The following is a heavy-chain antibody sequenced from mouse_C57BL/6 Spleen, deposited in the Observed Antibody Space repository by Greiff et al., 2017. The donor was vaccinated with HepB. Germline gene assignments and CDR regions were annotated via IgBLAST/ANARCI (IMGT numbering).Heavy chain of an antibody. CDR3: AIERVLLRGFDY. CDR1: GFTFSSYA. Sequence: EVKLVESGGGLVKPGGSLKLSCAASGFTFSSYAMSWVRQTPEKRLEWVATISDGGSYTYYPDNVKGRFTISRDNAKNNLYLQMSHLKSEDTAMYYCAIERVLLRGFDYWGQGTTLTVSS. CDR2: ISDGGSYT. D-gene: IGHD1-1*01. V-gene: IGHV5-4*01. J-gene: IGHJ2*01.